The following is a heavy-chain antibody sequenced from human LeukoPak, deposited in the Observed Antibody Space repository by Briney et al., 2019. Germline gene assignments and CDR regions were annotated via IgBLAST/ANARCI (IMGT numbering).Heavy chain of an antibody. CDR2: IKQDESEK. J-gene: IGHJ4*02. CDR3: ARFGMDAAIDY. V-gene: IGHV3-7*01. CDR1: GFTFRSYW. Sequence: GGSLRLSCAASGFTFRSYWMSWVRQAPGKGLECVATIKQDESEKTYVDSVEGRFTSSRDNAKSSLFLQMDSLRAEDTAVYYCARFGMDAAIDYWGQGTLVTVSS. D-gene: IGHD2-15*01.